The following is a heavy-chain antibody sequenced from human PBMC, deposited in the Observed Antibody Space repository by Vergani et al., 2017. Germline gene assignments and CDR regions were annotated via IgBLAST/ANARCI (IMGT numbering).Heavy chain of an antibody. J-gene: IGHJ4*02. CDR1: GGSISSYY. CDR3: ARDLVTVAGRYFDY. D-gene: IGHD6-19*01. Sequence: QVQLQESGPGLVKPSETLYLTCTVSGGSISSYYWSWIRQPPGKGLEWIGYIYYSGSTNYNPSLKSRVTISVDTSKNQFSLKLSSVTAADTAVYYCARDLVTVAGRYFDYWGQGTLVTVSS. CDR2: IYYSGST. V-gene: IGHV4-59*01.